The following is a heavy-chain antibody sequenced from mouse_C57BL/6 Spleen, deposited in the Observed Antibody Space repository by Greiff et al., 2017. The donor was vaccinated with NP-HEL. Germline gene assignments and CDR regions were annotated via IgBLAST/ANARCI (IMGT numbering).Heavy chain of an antibody. CDR3: ARALANPDY. CDR2: IYPGSGNT. Sequence: QVQLQQSGAELVRPGASVKLSCKASGYTFTDYYINWVKQRPGQGLEWIARIYPGSGNTYYNEKFKGKATLTAEKSSSTAYMQLSSLTSEDSAVYFCARALANPDYWGQGTTLTVSS. CDR1: GYTFTDYY. V-gene: IGHV1-76*01. D-gene: IGHD1-1*01. J-gene: IGHJ2*01.